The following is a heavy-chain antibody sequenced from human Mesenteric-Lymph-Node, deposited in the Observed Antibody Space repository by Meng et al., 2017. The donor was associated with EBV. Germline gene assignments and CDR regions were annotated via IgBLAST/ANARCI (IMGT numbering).Heavy chain of an antibody. J-gene: IGHJ5*01. V-gene: IGHV4-30-2*01. Sequence: QLHLVEFAEGPVKPYTGCSLTAVGSGGSISSDDYVWNWIRQPQGKVLGWIGNIFHTGSTQYKSSLKSRVTISVDRSKNQFSLRLHSVTAADTAVYYCARRSIREGVGIDTWGHGTLVTVSS. CDR3: ARRSIREGVGIDT. D-gene: IGHD3-10*01. CDR1: GGSISSDDYV. CDR2: IFHTGST.